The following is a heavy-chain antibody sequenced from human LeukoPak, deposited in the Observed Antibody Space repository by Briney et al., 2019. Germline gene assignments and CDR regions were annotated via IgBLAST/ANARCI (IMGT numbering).Heavy chain of an antibody. D-gene: IGHD3-10*01. CDR2: IFGGGGSI. J-gene: IGHJ4*02. CDR3: AKGQRWFEDLYLDY. Sequence: PGGSLRLSCTASGFTFSSYAMSWVREAPGKGLEGVSAIFGGGGSIYYADSVEGGFTISRDNSKNPLYLQMNSLRAEDTAVYYCAKGQRWFEDLYLDYWGQGTLVTVSS. CDR1: GFTFSSYA. V-gene: IGHV3-23*01.